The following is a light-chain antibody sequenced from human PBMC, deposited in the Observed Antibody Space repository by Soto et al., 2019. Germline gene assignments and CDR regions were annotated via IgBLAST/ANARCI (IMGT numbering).Light chain of an antibody. CDR2: EVS. J-gene: IGLJ1*01. CDR1: SSDVGSYNY. V-gene: IGLV2-14*01. CDR3: SSYTTRTNLYV. Sequence: QSVLTHPASVSWSPGHSITISCTGTSSDVGSYNYVSWYQLHPGKAPKLMIYEVSNRPSGVSNRFSGSKSGDTASLTISGLQAEDEPDYYCSSYTTRTNLYVFGTGTKVTVL.